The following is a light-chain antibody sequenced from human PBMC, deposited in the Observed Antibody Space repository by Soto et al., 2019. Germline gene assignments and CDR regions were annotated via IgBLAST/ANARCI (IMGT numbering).Light chain of an antibody. J-gene: IGLJ3*02. CDR3: CSYAGSYTWV. CDR1: SSGVSNYNY. CDR2: DVS. Sequence: QSALTQPRSLSGSPGQSVTISCTGTSSGVSNYNYVAWYQQHPGKAPKVMIYDVSERPAGVPDRFSGSKSGNTAALPISGLQAEGEDAYYCCSYAGSYTWVFGGGTKLTVL. V-gene: IGLV2-11*01.